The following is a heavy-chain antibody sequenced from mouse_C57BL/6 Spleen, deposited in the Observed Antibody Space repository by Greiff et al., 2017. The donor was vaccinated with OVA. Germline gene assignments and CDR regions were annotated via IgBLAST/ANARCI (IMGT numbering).Heavy chain of an antibody. V-gene: IGHV1-50*01. CDR3: ARRGVTTVVAPFDD. CDR2: IDPSDSYT. D-gene: IGHD1-1*01. CDR1: GYTFPSYW. J-gene: IGHJ2*01. Sequence: QVQLQQPGPELVKPGASVTLSCKASGYTFPSYWMQWVKQRPGQCLAWIGEIDPSDSYTNYNQKFKGKATLTVDTSSSTAYMQLSSLTSEDSAVYYCARRGVTTVVAPFDDWGQGTTRTVSS.